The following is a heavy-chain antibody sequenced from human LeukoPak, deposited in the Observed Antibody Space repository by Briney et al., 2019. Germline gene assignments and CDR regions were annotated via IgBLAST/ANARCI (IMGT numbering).Heavy chain of an antibody. D-gene: IGHD1-26*01. CDR1: GFTFSSYS. V-gene: IGHV3-21*01. J-gene: IGHJ4*02. Sequence: PGGSLRLSCAASGFTFSSYSMNWVRQAPGKGLEWVSSISSSSYIYYADSVKGRFTISRDNAKNSLYLQMNSLGAEDTAVYYCARDRSGNYGECDYWGQGTLVTVSS. CDR2: ISSSSYI. CDR3: ARDRSGNYGECDY.